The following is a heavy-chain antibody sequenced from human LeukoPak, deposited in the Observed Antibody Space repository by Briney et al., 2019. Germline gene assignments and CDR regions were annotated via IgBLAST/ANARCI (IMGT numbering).Heavy chain of an antibody. D-gene: IGHD5-18*01. CDR2: IYYSGST. J-gene: IGHJ5*02. CDR1: GGSISSGGYY. CDR3: ARDRKYSYGYENWFDP. Sequence: PSQTLSLTCTVSGGSISSGGYYWSWIRQHPGKGLEWIGYIYYSGSTYYNPSLKSRVTISVDTSKNQFSLKLSSVTAADTAVYYCARDRKYSYGYENWFDPWGQGTLDTVSS. V-gene: IGHV4-31*03.